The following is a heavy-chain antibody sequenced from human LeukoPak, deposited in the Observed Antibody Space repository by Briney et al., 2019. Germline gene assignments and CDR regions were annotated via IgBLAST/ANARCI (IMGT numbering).Heavy chain of an antibody. Sequence: GGFLRLSCAASGFTFSAYSMNWVRQAPGEGLESGSYISSSSDTIHYPDSVKGRFTISRDNSKNTLYLQMNSLRAEDTAVYYCAREDIVVADKYYFDSWGQGTLVTVFS. CDR1: GFTFSAYS. J-gene: IGHJ4*02. CDR2: ISSSSDTI. V-gene: IGHV3-48*01. CDR3: AREDIVVADKYYFDS. D-gene: IGHD6-19*01.